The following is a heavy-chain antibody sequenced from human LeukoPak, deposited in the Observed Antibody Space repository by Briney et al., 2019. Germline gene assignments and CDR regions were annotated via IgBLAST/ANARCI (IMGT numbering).Heavy chain of an antibody. V-gene: IGHV4-59*08. CDR1: GGSITSYY. Sequence: SETLSLTCTVSGGSITSYYWSWIRQPPGKGLEWIGYLFHSGTRRYNPSLMSRVTISADTTKNQIFLTLNSTTAADTAVYYCARRRGWKQQLVYFDYWGQGTLATVSS. CDR3: ARRRGWKQQLVYFDY. D-gene: IGHD6-13*01. J-gene: IGHJ4*02. CDR2: LFHSGTR.